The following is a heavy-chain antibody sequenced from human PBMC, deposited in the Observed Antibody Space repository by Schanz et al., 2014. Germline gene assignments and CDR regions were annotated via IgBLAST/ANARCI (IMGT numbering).Heavy chain of an antibody. Sequence: QVQLVESGGGVVQPGRSLRLSCAASGFTFSSYGMHWVRQAPGKGLEWVAAMSYDGSIKYYGDSVKGRFTISRDNSKNTLYLQMNSLRAEDTAVYYGARPRFDYGEVDYWGQGTLVTVSS. CDR1: GFTFSSYG. CDR2: MSYDGSIK. J-gene: IGHJ4*02. CDR3: ARPRFDYGEVDY. D-gene: IGHD4-17*01. V-gene: IGHV3-33*01.